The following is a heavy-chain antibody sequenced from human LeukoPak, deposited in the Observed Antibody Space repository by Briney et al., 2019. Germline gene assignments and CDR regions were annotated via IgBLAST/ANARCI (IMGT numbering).Heavy chain of an antibody. CDR1: GFTFSSYA. D-gene: IGHD2-15*01. CDR2: INHSGST. CDR3: ASHSRVAATAFDI. J-gene: IGHJ3*02. Sequence: KPGGSLRLSCAASGFTFSSYAMSWIRQPPGKGLEWIGEINHSGSTNYNPSLKSRVTISVDTSKNQFSLKLSSVTAADTAVYYCASHSRVAATAFDIWGQGTMVTVSS. V-gene: IGHV4-34*01.